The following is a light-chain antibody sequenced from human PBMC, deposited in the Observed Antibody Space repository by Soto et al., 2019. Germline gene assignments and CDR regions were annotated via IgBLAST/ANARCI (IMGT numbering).Light chain of an antibody. CDR3: QQYGSSPLL. J-gene: IGKJ4*01. V-gene: IGKV3-20*01. CDR1: QSVSSSY. CDR2: GAS. Sequence: EIVLTQSPGTLSLSPGERATLSCRASQSVSSSYLAWYQQKPGQAPRLLIYGASSRATGIPDRFSGSGSGTDFTLTISRLEPEDFAVYYCQQYGSSPLLFGGGTKGDIK.